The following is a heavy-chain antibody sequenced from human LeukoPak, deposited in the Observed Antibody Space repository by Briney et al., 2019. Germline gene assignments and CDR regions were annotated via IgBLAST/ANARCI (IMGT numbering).Heavy chain of an antibody. CDR1: GGSFSGYY. CDR2: INHSGST. Sequence: SETLSLTCAVYGGSFSGYYLSWIRQPPGKGLEWIGEINHSGSTNYNPSLKSRVTISVDTSKNQLSLKLSSVTAADTAVYYCARDRGSGYYYSYYFDYWGQGTLVTVSS. V-gene: IGHV4-34*01. J-gene: IGHJ4*02. CDR3: ARDRGSGYYYSYYFDY. D-gene: IGHD3-22*01.